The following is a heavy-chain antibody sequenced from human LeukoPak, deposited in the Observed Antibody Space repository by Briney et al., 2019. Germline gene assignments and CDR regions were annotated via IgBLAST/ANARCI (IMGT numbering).Heavy chain of an antibody. CDR1: GGSISSYY. Sequence: SETLSLTCTVSGGSISSYYWSWIRQPPGKGVEWIGYIYYSGSTNYNPSLKSRVTISVDTSKNQFSLKLSSVTAADTVVYYCARSVGGDSSGYPPSYWGQGTLVTVSS. D-gene: IGHD3-22*01. V-gene: IGHV4-59*01. CDR2: IYYSGST. J-gene: IGHJ4*02. CDR3: ARSVGGDSSGYPPSY.